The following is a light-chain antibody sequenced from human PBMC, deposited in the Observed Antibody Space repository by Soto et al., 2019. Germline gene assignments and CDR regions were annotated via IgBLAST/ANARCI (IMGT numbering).Light chain of an antibody. CDR3: QQYNNWPLT. V-gene: IGKV3-15*01. Sequence: EIVMTQSPAALSVSPGERATLSCRASQSVSTNLAWYQQKPGQAPRLLIYGASTRATGLPARFSGSGSGTEFTLTISSLQSEDFAIYHCQQYNNWPLTFGGGTKVDIK. CDR2: GAS. J-gene: IGKJ4*01. CDR1: QSVSTN.